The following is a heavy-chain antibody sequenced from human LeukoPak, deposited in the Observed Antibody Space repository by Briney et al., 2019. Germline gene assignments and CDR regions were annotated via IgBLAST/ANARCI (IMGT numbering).Heavy chain of an antibody. Sequence: SSVKVSCKASGGTFISYAISGVRQAPAQGLAGMGGIIPIFGTANYAQKFQGRVTITADESTSTAYMELSSLRSEDTAVYYCARDYYGSGSYYEGPFDPWGQGTLVTVSS. CDR1: GGTFISYA. V-gene: IGHV1-69*13. D-gene: IGHD3-10*01. CDR2: IIPIFGTA. CDR3: ARDYYGSGSYYEGPFDP. J-gene: IGHJ5*02.